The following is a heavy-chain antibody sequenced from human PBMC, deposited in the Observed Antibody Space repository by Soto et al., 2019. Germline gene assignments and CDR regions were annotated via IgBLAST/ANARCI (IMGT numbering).Heavy chain of an antibody. V-gene: IGHV1-8*01. CDR2: MNPNSGNT. Sequence: ASVKVSCKASGYTFTSYDINWVRQATGQGLEWMGWMNPNSGNTGYAQKFQGRVTMTRNTSISTAYMELSSLRSEDTAVYYCARGPHGDTARGNYYYYYRDVWGKGTTVTVSS. CDR1: GYTFTSYD. J-gene: IGHJ6*03. CDR3: ARGPHGDTARGNYYYYYRDV. D-gene: IGHD5-18*01.